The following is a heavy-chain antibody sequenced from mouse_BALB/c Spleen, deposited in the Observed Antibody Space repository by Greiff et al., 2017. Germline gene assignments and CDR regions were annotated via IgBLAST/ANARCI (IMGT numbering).Heavy chain of an antibody. D-gene: IGHD4-1*01. Sequence: QVHVKQSGAELVRPGVSVKISCKGSGYTFTDYAMHWVKQSHAKSLEWIGVISTYYGDASYNQKFKGKATMTVDKSSSTAYMELARLTSEDSAIYYCARMLGREGYFDYWGQGTTLTVSS. CDR1: GYTFTDYA. CDR3: ARMLGREGYFDY. J-gene: IGHJ2*01. CDR2: ISTYYGDA. V-gene: IGHV1S137*01.